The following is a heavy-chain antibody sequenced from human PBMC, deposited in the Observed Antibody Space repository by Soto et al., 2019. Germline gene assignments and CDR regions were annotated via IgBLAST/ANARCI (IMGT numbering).Heavy chain of an antibody. D-gene: IGHD6-13*01. CDR1: EFDFRAYA. Sequence: EVQLLESGGDLVHLGGSLRLSCAASEFDFRAYAMGWVRQAPGRGLEWVASITGRGDTTDYSDFVKGRFTISRDNSKTTVYLQMNDLRADDTAMCYCAKDLGAAGAFDSWGQGTLVTVSS. J-gene: IGHJ4*02. CDR2: ITGRGDTT. V-gene: IGHV3-23*01. CDR3: AKDLGAAGAFDS.